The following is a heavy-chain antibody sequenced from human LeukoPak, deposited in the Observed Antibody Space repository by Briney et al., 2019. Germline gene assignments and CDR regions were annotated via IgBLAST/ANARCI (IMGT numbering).Heavy chain of an antibody. CDR1: GGSISSGSYY. J-gene: IGHJ5*02. CDR2: IYTSGST. V-gene: IGHV4-61*02. CDR3: ASANIVGAT. Sequence: PSETLSLTCTVSGGSISSGSYYWSWIRRPAGKGLEWIGRIYTSGSTNYNPSLKSRVTISVDTSKNQFSLKLSSVTAADTAVYYCASANIVGATWGQGTLVTVSS. D-gene: IGHD1-26*01.